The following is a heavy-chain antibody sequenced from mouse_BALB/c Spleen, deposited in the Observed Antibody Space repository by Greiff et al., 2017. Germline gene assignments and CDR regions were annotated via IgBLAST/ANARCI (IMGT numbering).Heavy chain of an antibody. CDR1: GFSLTSYG. Sequence: VKLMESGPGLVAPSQSLSITCTVSGFSLTSYGVHWVRQPPGKGLEWLGVIWAGGSTNYNSALMSRLSISKDNSKSQVFLKMNSLQTDDTAMYCCARGEDYAMDYWGQGTSVTVSS. CDR2: IWAGGST. J-gene: IGHJ4*01. V-gene: IGHV2-9*02. CDR3: ARGEDYAMDY.